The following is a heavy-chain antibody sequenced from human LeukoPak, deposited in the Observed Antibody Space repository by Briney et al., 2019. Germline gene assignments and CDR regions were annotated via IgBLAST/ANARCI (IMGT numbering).Heavy chain of an antibody. CDR2: ISFDGNYK. Sequence: PGGSLRLSCAGSGFTFSSYDMHWVRQAPGKGLEWVAGISFDGNYKSYADSVKGRFTSSRDNSKNTVYLQMNSLRAEDTAVYYCANGLLMGTGAEFDYWGQGTLVTVSS. V-gene: IGHV3-30*18. CDR3: ANGLLMGTGAEFDY. CDR1: GFTFSSYD. D-gene: IGHD2-8*01. J-gene: IGHJ4*02.